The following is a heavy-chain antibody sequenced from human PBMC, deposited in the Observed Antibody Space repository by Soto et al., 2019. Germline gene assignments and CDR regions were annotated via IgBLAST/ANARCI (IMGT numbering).Heavy chain of an antibody. J-gene: IGHJ4*02. Sequence: EVQLVESGGGVVQPGGSLRLSCAASGFSFNTWMHWVRQAPGKGLVWLSRINSAGSSTTYAESVEGRFFVSRDNAKNTLYLHINSLTADDTAVYYCTRGASGYGNFDYWGQGVLLTVSS. V-gene: IGHV3-74*01. CDR2: INSAGSST. CDR1: GFSFNTW. CDR3: TRGASGYGNFDY. D-gene: IGHD5-12*01.